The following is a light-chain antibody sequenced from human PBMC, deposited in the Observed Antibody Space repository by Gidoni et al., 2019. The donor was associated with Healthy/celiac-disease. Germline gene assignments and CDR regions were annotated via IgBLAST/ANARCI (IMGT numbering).Light chain of an antibody. CDR3: QQYDNLPLP. CDR2: DAS. J-gene: IGKJ5*01. V-gene: IGKV1-33*01. Sequence: SLFSSLGDRVTITCQASQDISNYLKWYQQKPGKAPKLLIYDASNLETGVPSRFSGSGSGTDFTFTFSSLQPEDIATYYCQQYDNLPLPFGQGTRLEIK. CDR1: QDISNY.